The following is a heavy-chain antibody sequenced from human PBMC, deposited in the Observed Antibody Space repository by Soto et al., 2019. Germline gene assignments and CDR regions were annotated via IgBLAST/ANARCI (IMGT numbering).Heavy chain of an antibody. CDR1: GFTFSSYG. CDR2: ISYDGSNK. J-gene: IGHJ6*02. CDR3: AKDLDYGDYYYYYGMDV. Sequence: QAGGSLRLSCAASGFTFSSYGMHWVRQAPGKGLEWVAVISYDGSNKYYADSVKGRFTISRDNSKNTLYLQMNSLRAEDTAVYYCAKDLDYGDYYYYYGMDVWGQGTTVTV. D-gene: IGHD4-17*01. V-gene: IGHV3-30*18.